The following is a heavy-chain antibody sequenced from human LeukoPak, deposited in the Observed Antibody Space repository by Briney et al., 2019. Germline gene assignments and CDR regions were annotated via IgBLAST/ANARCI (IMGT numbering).Heavy chain of an antibody. Sequence: GGPLRLSCAASGFTFSSYWMDWVRQAPGKGLVWVSRINSDGSSTSYADSVKGRFTISRDNAMNTLYLQMNSLRAEDTAVYYCAMVRGYYYHGLDVWGQGTTVTVSS. D-gene: IGHD3-10*01. J-gene: IGHJ6*02. V-gene: IGHV3-74*01. CDR3: AMVRGYYYHGLDV. CDR1: GFTFSSYW. CDR2: INSDGSST.